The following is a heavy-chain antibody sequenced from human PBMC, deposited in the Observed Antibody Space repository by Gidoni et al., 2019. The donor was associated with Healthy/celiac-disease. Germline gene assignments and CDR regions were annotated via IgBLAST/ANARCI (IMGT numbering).Heavy chain of an antibody. V-gene: IGHV1-46*01. CDR3: ARDEGYCSGGSCYSYNWFDP. CDR2: INHSGGST. CDR1: GYTFTRYS. Sequence: QVQLVQSGAEVKKTWASVKVSCKASGYTFTRYSMHWVRQAPGQGIEWMGIINHSGGSTSYEQKLQGRVTMNRDTSTSTVYMELSSRRSEDTAVYYCARDEGYCSGGSCYSYNWFDPWGQGTLVTVSS. J-gene: IGHJ5*02. D-gene: IGHD2-15*01.